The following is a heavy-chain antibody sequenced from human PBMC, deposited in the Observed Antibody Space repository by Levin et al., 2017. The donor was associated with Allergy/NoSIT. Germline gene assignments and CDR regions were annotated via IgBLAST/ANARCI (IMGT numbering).Heavy chain of an antibody. Sequence: GESLKISCAASGFTFSSYAMTWVRHAPGKGLEWVSSITGDADSTYYADSVKGRFTISRDNSKNTLYLHMNSPRGEDTAIYYCASLIPFDYWGQGTLVTVSS. CDR3: ASLIPFDY. V-gene: IGHV3-23*01. CDR1: GFTFSSYA. J-gene: IGHJ4*02. CDR2: ITGDADST. D-gene: IGHD2-21*01.